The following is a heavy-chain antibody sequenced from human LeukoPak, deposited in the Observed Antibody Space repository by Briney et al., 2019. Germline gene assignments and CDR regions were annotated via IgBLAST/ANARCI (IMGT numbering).Heavy chain of an antibody. CDR1: GYTFTSYA. Sequence: ASVKVSCKASGYTFTSYAMHWVRQAPGQRLEWMGWINVGNGNTKYSQKFQGRVTITRDTSASTAYMELSSLRSEDTAVYYCARAQTTMVRGGRAFDIWGQGTMVTVSS. CDR2: INVGNGNT. CDR3: ARAQTTMVRGGRAFDI. D-gene: IGHD3-10*01. V-gene: IGHV1-3*01. J-gene: IGHJ3*02.